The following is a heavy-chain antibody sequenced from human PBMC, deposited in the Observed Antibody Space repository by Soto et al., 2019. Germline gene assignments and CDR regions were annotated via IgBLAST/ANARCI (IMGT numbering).Heavy chain of an antibody. V-gene: IGHV1-2*02. J-gene: IGHJ2*01. CDR2: INPDNGGT. Sequence: GASVKVSCKASGYTFTSYYMHWVRQAPGQGLEWMGWINPDNGGTKYAQKFQGGVTMTRDTSISTVYMELSRLRSDDTAVYYCAREIRSGYYKYWYFDLWGRGTLVTVSS. D-gene: IGHD3-3*01. CDR1: GYTFTSYY. CDR3: AREIRSGYYKYWYFDL.